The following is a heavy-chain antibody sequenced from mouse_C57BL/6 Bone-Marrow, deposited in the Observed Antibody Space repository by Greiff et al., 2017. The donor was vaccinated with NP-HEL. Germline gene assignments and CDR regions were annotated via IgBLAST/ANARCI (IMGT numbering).Heavy chain of an antibody. V-gene: IGHV5-17*01. CDR2: ISSGSSTI. CDR1: GFTFSDYG. CDR3: ATPLYGSSYIYAMDY. Sequence: EVKLMESGGGLVKPGGSLKLSCAASGFTFSDYGMHWVRQAPEKGLEWVAYISSGSSTIYYVDTVKGRFTISRDNAKNTLFLQMTSLRSEDTAMYYCATPLYGSSYIYAMDYWGQGTSVTVSS. J-gene: IGHJ4*01. D-gene: IGHD1-1*01.